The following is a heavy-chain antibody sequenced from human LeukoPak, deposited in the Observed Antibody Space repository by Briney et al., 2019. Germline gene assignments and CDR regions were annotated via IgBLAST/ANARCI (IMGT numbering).Heavy chain of an antibody. J-gene: IGHJ4*02. V-gene: IGHV1-2*02. Sequence: GASVKLSCRASGYTFTEYYINWVRQAPGQGLEWMGWIHPNSGGTNYGQKFQGRVTMTRDTSISTAYMELSRLTFDGTAVYFCGRKSAARKTSEFDYWGQGTLVTVSS. CDR1: GYTFTEYY. CDR3: GRKSAARKTSEFDY. D-gene: IGHD6-6*01. CDR2: IHPNSGGT.